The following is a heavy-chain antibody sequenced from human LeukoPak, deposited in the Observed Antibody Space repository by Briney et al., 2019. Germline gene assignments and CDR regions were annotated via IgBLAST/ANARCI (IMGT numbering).Heavy chain of an antibody. V-gene: IGHV5-51*01. CDR1: GSIFTSYW. J-gene: IGHJ4*02. Sequence: GASLQISCKGSGSIFTSYWIGWVRPLPGKGLEWMGIIYPGDSDTKYSPSFQGQVTISADKSISPAYLQWSSLKASDTAMYYCARRALGKRVAYIDYWGQGTLVTVSS. CDR3: ARRALGKRVAYIDY. CDR2: IYPGDSDT. D-gene: IGHD2-15*01.